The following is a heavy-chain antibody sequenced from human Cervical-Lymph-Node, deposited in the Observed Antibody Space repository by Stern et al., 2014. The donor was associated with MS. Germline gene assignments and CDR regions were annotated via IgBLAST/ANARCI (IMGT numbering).Heavy chain of an antibody. CDR3: ARVVESGFGSHDTFDI. J-gene: IGHJ3*02. D-gene: IGHD3-10*01. V-gene: IGHV4-34*01. CDR2: ISHSGRT. CDR1: GGSLSTDY. Sequence: QVQLQQWGAGLLKPSETLSLTCAVSGGSLSTDYWSWIRQSPGKGLQWLGQISHSGRTNYNPSLKSRVTISLGTSPNQFSLRLTSVTAADTAVYYCARVVESGFGSHDTFDIWGQGTMVTVS.